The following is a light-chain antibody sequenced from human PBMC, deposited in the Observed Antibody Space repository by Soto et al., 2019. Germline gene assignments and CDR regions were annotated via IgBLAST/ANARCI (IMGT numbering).Light chain of an antibody. CDR1: SSDVGRYNY. V-gene: IGLV2-14*03. CDR2: DVS. J-gene: IGLJ1*01. Sequence: QSALTQPASVSGSPGQSITISCTGTSSDVGRYNYVSWYQQHPGKAPKLMIYDVSSRPSGVSNRFSGSKSGNTASLTISGLQAEDEADYYCSSYTSNSTYVFGTGTKLTVL. CDR3: SSYTSNSTYV.